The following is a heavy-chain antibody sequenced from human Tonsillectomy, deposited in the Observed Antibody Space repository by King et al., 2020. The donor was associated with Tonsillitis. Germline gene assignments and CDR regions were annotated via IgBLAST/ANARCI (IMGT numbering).Heavy chain of an antibody. CDR3: AKAIAAAGDSYYSYGMDV. CDR1: GFSFRNYG. Sequence: VQLVESGGGVVQPGRSLRLSCAASGFSFRNYGIHWVRQAPGKGLEWVAIIPYDGSNKYYADSVKGRFTVSRDNSKNTLYLQMNSLRGEDTAVYYCAKAIAAAGDSYYSYGMDVWGQGTAVTVSS. CDR2: IPYDGSNK. J-gene: IGHJ6*02. V-gene: IGHV3-30*18. D-gene: IGHD6-13*01.